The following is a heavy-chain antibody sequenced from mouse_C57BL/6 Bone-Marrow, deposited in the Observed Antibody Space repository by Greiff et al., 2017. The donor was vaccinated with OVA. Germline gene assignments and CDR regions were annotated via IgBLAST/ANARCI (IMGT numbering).Heavy chain of an antibody. CDR1: GFTFSDYY. J-gene: IGHJ4*01. CDR3: ARGFGGMDY. CDR2: INYDGSST. V-gene: IGHV5-16*01. Sequence: EVKLVESEGGLVQPGSSMKLSCTASGFTFSDYYMAWVRQVPEKGLEWVANINYDGSSTYYLDSLKSRFIISRDNAKNILYLQMSSLKSEDTATYYCARGFGGMDYWGQGTSVTVSS.